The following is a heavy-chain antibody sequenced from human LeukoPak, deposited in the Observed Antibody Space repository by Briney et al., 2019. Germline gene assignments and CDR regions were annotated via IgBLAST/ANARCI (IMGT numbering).Heavy chain of an antibody. Sequence: LGGPLRLSCAASEFTFSSYSMNWVRQAPGKGLEWVSYITNSGNSKSYADSVKGRFTISRDNAKNSLYLQMNSLRAEDTAVYYCARDTAGVGGSSSGYYYGMDVWGQGTTVTVSS. CDR2: ITNSGNSK. CDR1: EFTFSSYS. D-gene: IGHD6-6*01. J-gene: IGHJ6*02. CDR3: ARDTAGVGGSSSGYYYGMDV. V-gene: IGHV3-48*04.